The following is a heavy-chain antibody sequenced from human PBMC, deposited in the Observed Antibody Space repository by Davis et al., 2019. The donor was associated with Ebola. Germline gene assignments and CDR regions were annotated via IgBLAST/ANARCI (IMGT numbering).Heavy chain of an antibody. Sequence: HTGGSLRLSCAASGFSFSSYWMHWVRQAPGKGLVWVSRIKTDGSSTGYGDSVQGRFTISRDNSKNTLYLQMNSLRDEDTAVYYCAREGELWITFPDYWGQGTLVTVSS. D-gene: IGHD3-16*01. CDR2: IKTDGSST. CDR3: AREGELWITFPDY. CDR1: GFSFSSYW. V-gene: IGHV3-74*01. J-gene: IGHJ4*02.